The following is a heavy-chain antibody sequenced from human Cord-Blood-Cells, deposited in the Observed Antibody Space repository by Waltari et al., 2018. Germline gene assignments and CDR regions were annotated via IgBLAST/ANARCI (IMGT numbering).Heavy chain of an antibody. CDR1: GFTFDDYA. Sequence: EVQMVESGGGLVQPGRSLRLSCAASGFTFDDYAMPWGRQAPGKGLEWVSGISWNSGSIGYADSVKGRFTISRDNAKNSLYLQMNSLRAEDTALYYCAKDRIAVAGLYYYGMDVWGQGP. D-gene: IGHD6-19*01. V-gene: IGHV3-9*01. CDR3: AKDRIAVAGLYYYGMDV. CDR2: ISWNSGSI. J-gene: IGHJ6*02.